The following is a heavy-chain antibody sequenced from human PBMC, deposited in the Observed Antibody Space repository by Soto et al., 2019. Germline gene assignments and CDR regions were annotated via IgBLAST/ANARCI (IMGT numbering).Heavy chain of an antibody. V-gene: IGHV3-7*03. J-gene: IGHJ6*02. CDR1: GFTFSSYW. D-gene: IGHD3-22*01. CDR2: IKQDGSEK. Sequence: EVQLVESGGGLVQPGGSLRLSCAASGFTFSSYWMSWVRQAPGKGLEWVANIKQDGSEKYYVDSVKGRFTISRDNAKNSLYLQMNSLRAEDTAVYYCARDHVYDSSCYYLSRYYGMDVWGQGTTVTVSS. CDR3: ARDHVYDSSCYYLSRYYGMDV.